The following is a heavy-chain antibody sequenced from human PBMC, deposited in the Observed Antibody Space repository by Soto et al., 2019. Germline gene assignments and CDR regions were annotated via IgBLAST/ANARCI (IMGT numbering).Heavy chain of an antibody. CDR2: IYDSGST. Sequence: QVQLQESGPGLVKPSQTLSLTCTVSGGSISRSGDFWSWSRQHPGKGLEWIWYIYDSGSTYYNPSLKSRVSLSVDTSKNQFSLNLTSVTAADTAMYYCAISSRSYVDYWGQGTLVTVSS. V-gene: IGHV4-31*03. CDR1: GGSISRSGDF. CDR3: AISSRSYVDY. J-gene: IGHJ4*02.